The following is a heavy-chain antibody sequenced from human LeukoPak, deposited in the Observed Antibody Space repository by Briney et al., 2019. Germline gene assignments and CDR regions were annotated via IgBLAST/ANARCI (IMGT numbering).Heavy chain of an antibody. D-gene: IGHD5-24*01. CDR3: ARDSGRYKARDGYMTDAFDI. Sequence: ASVKVSCKASGGTFSSYAISWVRQAPGQGLEWMGGIIPIFGTANYAQKFQGRVTITTDESTSTAYMELSSLRSEDTAVYYCARDSGRYKARDGYMTDAFDIWGKGTMVTVSS. CDR2: IIPIFGTA. V-gene: IGHV1-69*05. J-gene: IGHJ3*02. CDR1: GGTFSSYA.